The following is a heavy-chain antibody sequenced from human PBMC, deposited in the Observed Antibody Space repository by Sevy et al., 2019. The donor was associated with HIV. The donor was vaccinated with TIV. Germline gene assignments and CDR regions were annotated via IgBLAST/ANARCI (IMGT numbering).Heavy chain of an antibody. CDR1: GGTFSSYA. V-gene: IGHV1-69*13. CDR2: IIPIFGTA. D-gene: IGHD3-3*01. J-gene: IGHJ6*02. Sequence: ASVTVSCKASGGTFSSYAISWVRQAPGQGLEWMGGIIPIFGTANYAQKFQGRVTITADESTSTAYMELSSLRSEDMAVYYCASLRFGVVIIGYYYYGMDVWGQGTTVTVSS. CDR3: ASLRFGVVIIGYYYYGMDV.